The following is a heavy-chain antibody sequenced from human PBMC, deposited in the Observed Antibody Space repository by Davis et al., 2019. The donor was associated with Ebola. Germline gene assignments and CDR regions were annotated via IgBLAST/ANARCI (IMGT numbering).Heavy chain of an antibody. D-gene: IGHD1-26*01. Sequence: GESLKISCAASGFTFSSYAMHWVRQAPGKGLEWVAVISYDGSNKYYADSVKGRFTISRDNSRTTLYLQMHSLRAEDTAVYYCAKAGGIVGATSDYWGQGTLVTVSS. CDR3: AKAGGIVGATSDY. J-gene: IGHJ4*02. CDR1: GFTFSSYA. CDR2: ISYDGSNK. V-gene: IGHV3-30*04.